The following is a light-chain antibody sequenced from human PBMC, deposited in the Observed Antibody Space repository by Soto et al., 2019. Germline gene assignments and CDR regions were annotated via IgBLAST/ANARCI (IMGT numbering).Light chain of an antibody. CDR2: GAS. Sequence: EIVMTQSPATLSVSPGERATLSCRASQSVSSNLAWYQQKAGQAPRLLINGASTRATGIPARFSGSGSGTEFTLTISSLQSEDFAVYYCHQYNNWPPMYTFGQGTKLESK. V-gene: IGKV3-15*01. CDR3: HQYNNWPPMYT. J-gene: IGKJ2*01. CDR1: QSVSSN.